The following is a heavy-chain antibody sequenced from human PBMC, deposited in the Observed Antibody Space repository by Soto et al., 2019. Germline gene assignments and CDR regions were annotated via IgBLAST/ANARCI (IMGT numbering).Heavy chain of an antibody. CDR1: GFTFSSYA. CDR3: AKDLSASSGWYPNWFDP. V-gene: IGHV3-23*01. D-gene: IGHD6-19*01. Sequence: EVQVLESGGCLVQPGGSVRLSCAVSGFTFSSYAMSWVRQAPGKGLEWVSAVSGSGGSTYYADSVKGRFTIYRDNSNNTPHLQMNSRRAEDTAAYYCAKDLSASSGWYPNWFDPWGQGTLVTVSS. J-gene: IGHJ5*02. CDR2: VSGSGGST.